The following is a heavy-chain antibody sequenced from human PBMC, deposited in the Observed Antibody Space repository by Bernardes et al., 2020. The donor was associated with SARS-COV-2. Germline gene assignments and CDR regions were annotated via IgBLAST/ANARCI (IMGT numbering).Heavy chain of an antibody. CDR2: INHSGST. Sequence: SETLSLTCAVYGGSFSGYYWSWIRQPPGKGLEWIGEINHSGSTNYNPSLKSRVTISVDTSKNQFSLKLTPVIAADTAVYYCARRQDYQLLSDGFDIWGQGTVVTVS. J-gene: IGHJ3*02. CDR1: GGSFSGYY. V-gene: IGHV4-34*01. D-gene: IGHD2-2*01. CDR3: ARRQDYQLLSDGFDI.